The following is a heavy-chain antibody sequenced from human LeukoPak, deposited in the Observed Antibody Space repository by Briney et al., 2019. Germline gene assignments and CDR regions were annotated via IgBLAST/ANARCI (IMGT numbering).Heavy chain of an antibody. Sequence: GGSLRLSCAASGFTFSSHEMNWVRQAPGKGLEWISYTGTSDSTIYYADSVKGRFIISRDNAKNSLSLQMNSLRAEDTAIYYCARGGYCSSSICYHFNAFDMWGQGTMVTVSS. CDR2: TGTSDSTI. CDR1: GFTFSSHE. V-gene: IGHV3-48*03. J-gene: IGHJ3*02. CDR3: ARGGYCSSSICYHFNAFDM. D-gene: IGHD2-2*01.